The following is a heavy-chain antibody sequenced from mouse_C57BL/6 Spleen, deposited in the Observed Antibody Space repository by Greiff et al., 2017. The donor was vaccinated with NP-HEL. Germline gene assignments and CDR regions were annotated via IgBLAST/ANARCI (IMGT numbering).Heavy chain of an antibody. J-gene: IGHJ4*01. V-gene: IGHV1-69*01. D-gene: IGHD4-1*01. CDR3: ARAGLTGTVAMDY. CDR1: GYTFTSYW. Sequence: VQLQQPGAELVMPGASVKLSCKASGYTFTSYWMHWVKQRPGQGLEWIGEIDPSDSYTNYNQKFKGKSTLTVDKSSSTAYMQLSSLTSEDSAVYYCARAGLTGTVAMDYWGQGTSVTVSS. CDR2: IDPSDSYT.